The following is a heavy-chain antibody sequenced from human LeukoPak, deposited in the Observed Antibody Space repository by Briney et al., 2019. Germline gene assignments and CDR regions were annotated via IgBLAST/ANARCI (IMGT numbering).Heavy chain of an antibody. CDR3: ARVVPYYDSWSGSFDP. D-gene: IGHD3-3*01. V-gene: IGHV1-46*01. CDR2: INPSGGST. CDR1: GYTFTSYY. J-gene: IGHJ5*02. Sequence: ASVKVSCKASGYTFTSYYMHWVRQAPGQGLEWMGIINPSGGSTSYAQKFQGRVTMTRDTSTSTVYMELSSLRSEDTAVYYCARVVPYYDSWSGSFDPWGQGTLVTVSS.